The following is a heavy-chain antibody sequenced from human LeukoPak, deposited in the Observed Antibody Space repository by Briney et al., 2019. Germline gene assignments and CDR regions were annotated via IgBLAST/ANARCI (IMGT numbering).Heavy chain of an antibody. CDR1: GGTFSSYA. D-gene: IGHD3-9*01. V-gene: IGHV1-69*06. CDR3: AYTGPLRYFVD. CDR2: IIPIFGTA. J-gene: IGHJ4*01. Sequence: SVKVSCKASGGTFSSYAISWVRQAPGQGLEWMGGIIPIFGTANYAQKFQGRVTITADKSTSTAYMELSSLRSEDTAVYYCAYTGPLRYFVDWGHGTLVTVSS.